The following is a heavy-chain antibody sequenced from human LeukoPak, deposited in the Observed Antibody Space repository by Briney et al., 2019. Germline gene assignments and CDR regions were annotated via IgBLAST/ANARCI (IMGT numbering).Heavy chain of an antibody. CDR1: GGSISSYY. Sequence: SETLSLTCTVSGGSISSYYWSWIRQPPGKGLEWIGEINHSGSTNYNPSLKSRVTISVDTSKNQFSLKLSSVTAADTAVYYCARELGHDSSGYFAFDIWGQGTMVTVSS. J-gene: IGHJ3*02. D-gene: IGHD3-22*01. CDR3: ARELGHDSSGYFAFDI. V-gene: IGHV4-34*01. CDR2: INHSGST.